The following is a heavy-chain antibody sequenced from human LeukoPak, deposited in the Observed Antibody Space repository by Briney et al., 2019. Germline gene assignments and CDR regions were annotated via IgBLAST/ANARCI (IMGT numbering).Heavy chain of an antibody. J-gene: IGHJ4*02. V-gene: IGHV3-74*01. CDR1: GFTFDDYA. Sequence: PGGSLRLSCAASGFTFDDYAMHWVRQAPGKGLVWVSRINSDGSSTSYADSVKGRFTISRDNAKNTLYLQMNSLRAEDTAVYYCARDLRPYYYDSSGHPFYWGQGTLVTVSS. D-gene: IGHD3-22*01. CDR2: INSDGSST. CDR3: ARDLRPYYYDSSGHPFY.